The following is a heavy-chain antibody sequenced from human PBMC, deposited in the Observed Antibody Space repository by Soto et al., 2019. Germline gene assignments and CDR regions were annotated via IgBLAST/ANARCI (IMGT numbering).Heavy chain of an antibody. D-gene: IGHD6-13*01. CDR2: IYPGDSDT. J-gene: IGHJ4*02. Sequence: PGESLKISWRGSGYRFTNYWSGWVRQMPGKGLEWMGIIYPGDSDTRYRPSFQGQVTISADKSINTAYLQWSSLKASDTAMYYCARGRGNSGWYIFVFDDWGQGTLVTVSS. CDR1: GYRFTNYW. CDR3: ARGRGNSGWYIFVFDD. V-gene: IGHV5-51*01.